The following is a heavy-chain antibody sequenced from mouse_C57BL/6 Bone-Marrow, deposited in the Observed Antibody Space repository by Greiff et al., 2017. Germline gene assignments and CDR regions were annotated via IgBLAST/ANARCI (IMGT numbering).Heavy chain of an antibody. J-gene: IGHJ1*03. CDR1: GYTFTSYW. CDR3: AKGSVTTVVRYFDV. CDR2: LDPSDSYT. Sequence: VQLQQPGAELVRPGTSVKLSCKASGYTFTSYWMHWVKQRPGHGLEWIGVLDPSDSYTNYNQKFKGKATLTVDTSSSTAYRQLNSLTSEDSAVYYCAKGSVTTVVRYFDVGGTGTTVTVSS. D-gene: IGHD1-1*01. V-gene: IGHV1-59*01.